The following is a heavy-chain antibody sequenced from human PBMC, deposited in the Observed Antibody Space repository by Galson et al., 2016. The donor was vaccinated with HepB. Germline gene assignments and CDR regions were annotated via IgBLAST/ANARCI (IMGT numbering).Heavy chain of an antibody. Sequence: SLRLSCAASGFTFSTYAMHWVRQAPGKGLEWVAVIWYDGSNNQYADSVKGRFTISRDNSNNTLYLQMDSLRTEDTAVYYCARALYGGYSSSCPWFDPGGQGTLVTVSS. J-gene: IGHJ5*02. CDR2: IWYDGSNN. CDR1: GFTFSTYA. D-gene: IGHD6-13*01. CDR3: ARALYGGYSSSCPWFDP. V-gene: IGHV3-33*01.